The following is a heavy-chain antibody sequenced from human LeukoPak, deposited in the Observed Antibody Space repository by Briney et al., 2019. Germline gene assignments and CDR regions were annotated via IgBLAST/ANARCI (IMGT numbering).Heavy chain of an antibody. CDR3: ARDSEGIAARLPDY. CDR1: GFTVSSNY. J-gene: IGHJ4*02. CDR2: IYSDGSA. V-gene: IGHV3-53*01. Sequence: GGSLRLSCAVSGFTVSSNYMSWVRQAPGKGLDWVSVIYSDGSAYYADSVKGRFTISRDNAKNSLYLQMNSLRAEDTALYYCARDSEGIAARLPDYWGQGTLVTVSS. D-gene: IGHD6-6*01.